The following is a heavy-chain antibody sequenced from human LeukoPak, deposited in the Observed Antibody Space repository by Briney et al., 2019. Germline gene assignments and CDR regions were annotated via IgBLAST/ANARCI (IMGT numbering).Heavy chain of an antibody. CDR1: GGSISSSNW. CDR2: INHSGST. V-gene: IGHV4-4*02. D-gene: IGHD2-15*01. J-gene: IGHJ5*02. CDR3: ARAGIVETPYNWFDP. Sequence: PSETLSLTCAVSGGSISSSNWWSWVRQPPGKGLEWIGEINHSGSTNYNPSLKSRVTISVDTSKNQFSLKLSSVTAADTAVYYCARAGIVETPYNWFDPWGQGTLVTVSS.